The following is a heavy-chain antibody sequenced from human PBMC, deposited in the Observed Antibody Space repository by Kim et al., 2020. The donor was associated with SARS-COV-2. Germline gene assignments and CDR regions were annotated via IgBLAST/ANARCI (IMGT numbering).Heavy chain of an antibody. Sequence: SETLSLTCTVSGGSVSSGSYYWSWIRQPPGKGLEWIGYIYYSGSTNYNPSLKSRVTISVDTSKNQFSLKLSSVTAADTAVYYCARDGGSRFRDAFDIWGQGTMVTVSS. D-gene: IGHD3-16*01. CDR2: IYYSGST. V-gene: IGHV4-61*01. CDR1: GGSVSSGSYY. J-gene: IGHJ3*02. CDR3: ARDGGSRFRDAFDI.